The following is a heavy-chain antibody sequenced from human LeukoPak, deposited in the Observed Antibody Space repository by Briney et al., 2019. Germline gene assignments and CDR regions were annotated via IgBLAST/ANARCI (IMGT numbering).Heavy chain of an antibody. V-gene: IGHV4-34*01. Sequence: PSETLSLTCAVYGGSFSGYYWSWIRQPPGKGLEWIGEINHSGSTSYNPSLKSRVTISVDTSKNQFSLKLSSVTAADTAVYYCARGPWIQLWLRYFDYWGQGTLVTVSS. D-gene: IGHD5-18*01. CDR1: GGSFSGYY. J-gene: IGHJ4*02. CDR3: ARGPWIQLWLRYFDY. CDR2: INHSGST.